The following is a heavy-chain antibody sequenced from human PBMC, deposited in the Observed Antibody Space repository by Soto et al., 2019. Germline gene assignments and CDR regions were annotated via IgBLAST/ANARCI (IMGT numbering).Heavy chain of an antibody. Sequence: KPSETLSLTCTVSGGSISSSSYYWGWIRQPPGKGLEWIGSIYYSGSTYYNPSLKSRITISVDTSKNQFSLRLSPVTAADTAVYYCARQQQLVDYWGQGTLVTVSS. D-gene: IGHD6-13*01. J-gene: IGHJ4*02. V-gene: IGHV4-39*01. CDR2: IYYSGST. CDR3: ARQQQLVDY. CDR1: GGSISSSSYY.